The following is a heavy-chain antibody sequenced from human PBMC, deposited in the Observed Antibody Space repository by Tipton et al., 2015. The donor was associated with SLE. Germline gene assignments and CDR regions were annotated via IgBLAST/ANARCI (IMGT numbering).Heavy chain of an antibody. CDR2: ISYDGSNK. J-gene: IGHJ4*02. V-gene: IGHV3-30*19. Sequence: SLRLSCAASGFTFSSYGMHWVRQAPGKGLEWVAVISYDGSNKYYADSVKGRFTISRDNSKNTLYLQMNSLRAEDTAVYYCARVRYSSSPHGCGFDYWGQGTLVTVSS. CDR1: GFTFSSYG. D-gene: IGHD6-6*01. CDR3: ARVRYSSSPHGCGFDY.